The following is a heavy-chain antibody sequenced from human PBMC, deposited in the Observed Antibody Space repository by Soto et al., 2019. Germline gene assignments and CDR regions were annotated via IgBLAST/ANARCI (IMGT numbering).Heavy chain of an antibody. CDR2: IIPIFGTA. CDR1: GGTFSSYA. CDR3: ARVGRDIVVVPAEDDWFDP. Sequence: ASVKVSCKASGGTFSSYAISWVRQAPGQGLEWMGGIIPIFGTANYAQKFQGRVTITADESTSTAYMELSSLRSEDTAVYYCARVGRDIVVVPAEDDWFDPWGQGTLVTVSS. J-gene: IGHJ5*02. D-gene: IGHD2-2*01. V-gene: IGHV1-69*13.